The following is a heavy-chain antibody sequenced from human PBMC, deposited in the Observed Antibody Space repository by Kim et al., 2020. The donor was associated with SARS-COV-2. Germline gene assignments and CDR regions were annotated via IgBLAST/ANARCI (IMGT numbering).Heavy chain of an antibody. CDR2: IYSGGSST. D-gene: IGHD4-17*01. V-gene: IGHV3-23*03. Sequence: GGSLRLSCAASGFTFSNYAMSWVRQAPGKGLEWVSIIYSGGSSTHYADSVKGRFTISRDNSKSTLYLQMNSLRAEDTAVYYCAKDGGTVTSYLDYWGQVTLVTVSS. J-gene: IGHJ4*02. CDR3: AKDGGTVTSYLDY. CDR1: GFTFSNYA.